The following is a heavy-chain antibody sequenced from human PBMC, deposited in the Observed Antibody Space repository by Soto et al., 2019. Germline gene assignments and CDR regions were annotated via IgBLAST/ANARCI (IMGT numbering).Heavy chain of an antibody. J-gene: IGHJ4*02. CDR2: IRSKANNYAT. V-gene: IGHV3-73*01. D-gene: IGHD2-2*01. CDR3: SAPEYCSSTSCLGY. Sequence: GGSLRLSCAASGFTFSGSVMHWVRQASGKGLEWVGRIRSKANNYATAYAASVKGRFTISREDSKNTAFLQMNSLKTEDTAVYYCSAPEYCSSTSCLGYWGQRTLVTVS. CDR1: GFTFSGSV.